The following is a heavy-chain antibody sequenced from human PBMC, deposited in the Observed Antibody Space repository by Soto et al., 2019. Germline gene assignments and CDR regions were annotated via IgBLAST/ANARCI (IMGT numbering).Heavy chain of an antibody. J-gene: IGHJ4*02. CDR1: GFTLSDYY. Sequence: PGGSLRLSCAASGFTLSDYYMSWIRQAPGKGLEWVSYISSIGTTIYYADSVKGRFTVSRDDSKNSVYLQMDSLKTEDTAVYYCARAVIAQGGTNFDYWGQGTLVTVSA. V-gene: IGHV3-11*01. CDR2: ISSIGTTI. CDR3: ARAVIAQGGTNFDY. D-gene: IGHD2-8*01.